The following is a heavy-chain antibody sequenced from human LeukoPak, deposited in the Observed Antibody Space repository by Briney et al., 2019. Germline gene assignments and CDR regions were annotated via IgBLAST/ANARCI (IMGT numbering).Heavy chain of an antibody. CDR2: ISGSGDST. V-gene: IGHV3-23*01. D-gene: IGHD2-2*01. CDR3: AKGRPCSSTSCYGSYFDY. Sequence: PGGSLRLSCAASGFTFTSYAMTWVRQAPGKGLEWVSVISGSGDSTYYADSVTGRFTISRDNSKNTLYLQMNNLGAEDTAVYYCAKGRPCSSTSCYGSYFDYWGQGTLVTVSS. J-gene: IGHJ4*02. CDR1: GFTFTSYA.